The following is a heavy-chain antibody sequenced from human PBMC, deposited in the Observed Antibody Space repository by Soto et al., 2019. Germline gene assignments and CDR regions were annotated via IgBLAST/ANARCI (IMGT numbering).Heavy chain of an antibody. CDR1: GGSISSGGYY. CDR2: IYYSGRT. J-gene: IGHJ5*02. D-gene: IGHD3-10*02. V-gene: IGHV4-31*03. Sequence: QVQLQESGPGLVKPSQTLSLTCIVSGGSISSGGYYWSWIRQPPGKGLEWIGYIYYSGRTFYNPHLKSRVIILVDTSKYQFSLKLSSVTAAYTAVYDCARYVLRHNWFDPWGQGTLVTVSS. CDR3: ARYVLRHNWFDP.